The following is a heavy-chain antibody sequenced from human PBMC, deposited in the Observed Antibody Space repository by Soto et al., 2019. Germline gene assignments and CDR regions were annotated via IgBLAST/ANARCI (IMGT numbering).Heavy chain of an antibody. D-gene: IGHD2-2*01. CDR1: GFTFSDHY. V-gene: IGHV3-72*01. CDR2: IRKQANIYTT. Sequence: GGSLRLPCVAFGFTFSDHYINWVRQAPGKGLEWFGRIRKQANIYTTHYAASVKGRFTISRDDPKNSLYLQMNSLKTEDTAVYYCARSGSSTSCYDYWGQGTLVTVSS. CDR3: ARSGSSTSCYDY. J-gene: IGHJ4*02.